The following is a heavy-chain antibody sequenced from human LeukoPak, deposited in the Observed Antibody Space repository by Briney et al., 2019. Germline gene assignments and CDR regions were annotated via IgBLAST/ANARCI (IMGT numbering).Heavy chain of an antibody. CDR1: GYSISSGYQ. V-gene: IGHV4-38-2*02. CDR2: IYHNGSA. J-gene: IGHJ5*02. Sequence: SETLSLTCGVSGYSISSGYQWAWIRQSPGKGLEWIGSIYHNGSAHYNPSLNSRVTISVETSKNQFSLNIYSVTAADTAVYYCARDPRWLTPDCTSTSCYESYFDPWGQGTLVTVSS. CDR3: ARDPRWLTPDCTSTSCYESYFDP. D-gene: IGHD2-2*01.